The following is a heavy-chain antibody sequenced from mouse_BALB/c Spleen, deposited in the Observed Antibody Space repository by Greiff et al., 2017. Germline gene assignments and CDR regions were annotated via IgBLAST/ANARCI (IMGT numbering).Heavy chain of an antibody. D-gene: IGHD1-1*01. J-gene: IGHJ3*01. CDR3: ARTDYGSRIAY. V-gene: IGHV1-9*01. CDR1: GYTFSSYW. CDR2: ILPGSGST. Sequence: VQLQQSGAELMKPGASVKISCKATGYTFSSYWIEWVKQRPGHGLEWIGEILPGSGSTNYNEKFKGKATFTADTSSSTAYMQLSSLTSEDSAVYYCARTDYGSRIAYWGQGTLVTVSA.